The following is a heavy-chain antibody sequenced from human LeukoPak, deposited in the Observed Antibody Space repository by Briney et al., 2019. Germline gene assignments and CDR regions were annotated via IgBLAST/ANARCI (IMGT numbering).Heavy chain of an antibody. CDR3: AKSLAGIVGATGEFDY. CDR1: GFTFDDYA. V-gene: IGHV3-9*01. Sequence: GGSLRLSCAASGFTFDDYAMHWVRQAPGKGLEWVSGISWNSGSIGCADSVKGRFTISRDNAKNSLYLQMNSLRAEDTALYYCAKSLAGIVGATGEFDYWGQGTLVTVSS. CDR2: ISWNSGSI. D-gene: IGHD1-26*01. J-gene: IGHJ4*02.